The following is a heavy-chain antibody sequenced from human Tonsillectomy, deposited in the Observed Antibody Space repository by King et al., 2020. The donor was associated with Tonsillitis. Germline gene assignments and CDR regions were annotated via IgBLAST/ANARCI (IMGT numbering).Heavy chain of an antibody. V-gene: IGHV3-11*01. CDR2: ITSSGNTI. Sequence: VQLVESGGGLVKPGGSLRLSCAASGFTFSDYYMSWVRQAPGKGLEWVSYITSSGNTIYYADSLKGRFTVSRDNAKNSLYLQMNGLRAEDTAVYYCARRGVAAAASGGAYFQHWGQGTLVTVSS. D-gene: IGHD6-13*01. J-gene: IGHJ1*01. CDR3: ARRGVAAAASGGAYFQH. CDR1: GFTFSDYY.